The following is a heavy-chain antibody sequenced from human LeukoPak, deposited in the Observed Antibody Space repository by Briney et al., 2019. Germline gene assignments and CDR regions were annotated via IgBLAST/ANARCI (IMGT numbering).Heavy chain of an antibody. J-gene: IGHJ1*01. CDR2: IAIGADTT. CDR3: AEEMPPNVY. D-gene: IGHD2-8*01. V-gene: IGHV3-23*01. Sequence: GGSLRLSCTASGFTFTNHGITWVRQAPGKGLEWVSAIAIGADTTYYADSVKGRFTISRDNSKSTLYLQMNGLRVEDTGIYYCAEEMPPNVYWGQHTLVTVSS. CDR1: GFTFTNHG.